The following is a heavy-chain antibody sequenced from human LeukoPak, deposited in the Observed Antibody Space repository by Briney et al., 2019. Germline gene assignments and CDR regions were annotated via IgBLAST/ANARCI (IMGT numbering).Heavy chain of an antibody. Sequence: ASVKVSCKASGYTFTNYDINWVRQATGQGLEWMGGIIPIFGTANYAQKFQGRVTITTDESTSTAYMELSSLRSEDTAVYYCATNLEWYQSGFDPWGQGTLVTVSS. CDR3: ATNLEWYQSGFDP. D-gene: IGHD3-3*01. CDR2: IIPIFGTA. J-gene: IGHJ5*02. V-gene: IGHV1-69*05. CDR1: GYTFTNYD.